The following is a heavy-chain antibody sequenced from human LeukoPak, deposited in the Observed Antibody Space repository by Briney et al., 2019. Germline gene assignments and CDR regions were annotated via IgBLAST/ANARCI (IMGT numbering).Heavy chain of an antibody. D-gene: IGHD2-15*01. CDR2: VSYEGSTV. V-gene: IGHV3-30*03. CDR1: GFTFSSYG. Sequence: GGSLRLSCTPSGFTFSSYGMHWVRQAPGKGLEWVAVVSYEGSTVYYADSVKGRFTISRDNSKNTLYLQMNSLRAEDTAVYYCARDRDIVVVVAATFYYYYYMDVWGKGTTVTVSS. CDR3: ARDRDIVVVVAATFYYYYYMDV. J-gene: IGHJ6*03.